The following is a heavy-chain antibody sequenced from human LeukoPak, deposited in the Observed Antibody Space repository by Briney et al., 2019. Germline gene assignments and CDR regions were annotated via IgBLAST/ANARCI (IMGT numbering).Heavy chain of an antibody. CDR2: ISASGQTI. J-gene: IGHJ4*02. D-gene: IGHD1-14*01. CDR3: GILTLSPG. Sequence: GGSLRLSRAASGFSFSTYEFHWVRHAPGKGLEWVSYISASGQTIYYADSVRGRFTISRDNAKNTLYLQMNSLRVDDTAVYYCGILTLSPGWGQGTLVAVSS. V-gene: IGHV3-48*03. CDR1: GFSFSTYE.